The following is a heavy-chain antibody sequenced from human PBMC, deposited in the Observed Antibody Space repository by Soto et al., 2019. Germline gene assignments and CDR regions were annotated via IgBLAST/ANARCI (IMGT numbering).Heavy chain of an antibody. CDR1: GGSISSGGYS. Sequence: SETLSLTCAVSGGSISSGGYSWSWIRQPPGKGLEWIGYIYHSGSTYYNPSLKSRVTISVDRSKNQFSLKLSSVTAADTAVYYCARGVVPAANWGQGTLVTVSS. D-gene: IGHD2-2*01. CDR3: ARGVVPAAN. CDR2: IYHSGST. J-gene: IGHJ4*02. V-gene: IGHV4-30-2*02.